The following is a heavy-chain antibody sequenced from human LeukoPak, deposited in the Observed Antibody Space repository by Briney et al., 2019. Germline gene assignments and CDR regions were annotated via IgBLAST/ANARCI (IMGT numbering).Heavy chain of an antibody. CDR1: GYTFTSYG. CDR2: ISAYNGNT. Sequence: ASVTVSCKASGYTFTSYGISWVRQAPGQGLEWMGWISAYNGNTNYAQKLQGRVTMTTDTSTSTAYMELRSLRSDDTAVYYCARDRNYDFWSGYYRKSSFDYWGQGTLVTVSS. V-gene: IGHV1-18*01. CDR3: ARDRNYDFWSGYYRKSSFDY. J-gene: IGHJ4*02. D-gene: IGHD3-3*01.